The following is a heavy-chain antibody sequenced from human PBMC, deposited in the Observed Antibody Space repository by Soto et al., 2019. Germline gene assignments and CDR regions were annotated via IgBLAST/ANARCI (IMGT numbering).Heavy chain of an antibody. D-gene: IGHD6-13*01. CDR3: ARGGYSSTWSNLLDRSGLDV. CDR2: IVPLFRTT. CDR1: GGTFSSYA. V-gene: IGHV1-69*06. Sequence: QVQLVQSGAEAKKPGSSVKVSCKTSGGTFSSYAISWVRQAPGQGLEWMGGIVPLFRTTNYAQKFQGRVTITADTSTCTLYMELSGLRSGDSAVYYCARGGYSSTWSNLLDRSGLDVWGQGTTVTVSS. J-gene: IGHJ6*02.